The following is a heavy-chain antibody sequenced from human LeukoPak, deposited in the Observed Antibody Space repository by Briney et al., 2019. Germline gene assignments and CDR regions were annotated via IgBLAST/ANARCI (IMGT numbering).Heavy chain of an antibody. J-gene: IGHJ6*03. CDR2: MNPNSGNT. CDR1: GYTFTDYY. D-gene: IGHD5-12*01. CDR3: ARGPLRYYYMDV. Sequence: ASVRVSCKASGYTFTDYYIHWVRQAPGQGLEWMGWMNPNSGNTGYAQKFQGRVTITRNTSISTAYMELSSLRSEDTAVYYCARGPLRYYYMDVWGKGTTVTVSS. V-gene: IGHV1-8*03.